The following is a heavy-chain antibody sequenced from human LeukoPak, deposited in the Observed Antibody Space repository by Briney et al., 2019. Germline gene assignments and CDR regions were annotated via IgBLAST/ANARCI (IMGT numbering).Heavy chain of an antibody. V-gene: IGHV1-18*01. D-gene: IGHD4-11*01. CDR3: ARDSHDSRNYADAFDI. CDR2: LSAYNGNT. J-gene: IGHJ3*02. CDR1: GYTFTSYG. Sequence: ASVKVSCKASGYTFTSYGISWVRQAPGQGLAWMGWLSAYNGNTNYAQNLQGRVTMTTDTSTSTAYMELRSLRSDDTAVYYCARDSHDSRNYADAFDIWGQGTMVTVSS.